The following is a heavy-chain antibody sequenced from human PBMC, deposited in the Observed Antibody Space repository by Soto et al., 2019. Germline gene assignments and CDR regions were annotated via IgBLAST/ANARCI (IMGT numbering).Heavy chain of an antibody. D-gene: IGHD4-4*01. CDR1: GGSISSGDYY. CDR3: ARALYSSFPRYYYYGMDV. Sequence: SETLSLTCTVSGGSISSGDYYWSWIRQPPGKGLEWIGYIYYSGSTYYNPSLKSRVTISVDTSKNQFSLKLSSVTAADTAVYYCARALYSSFPRYYYYGMDVWGQGTXVTVSS. CDR2: IYYSGST. J-gene: IGHJ6*02. V-gene: IGHV4-30-4*01.